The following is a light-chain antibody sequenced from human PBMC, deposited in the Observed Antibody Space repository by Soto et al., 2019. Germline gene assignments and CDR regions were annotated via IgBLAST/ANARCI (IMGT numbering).Light chain of an antibody. CDR1: RSISDW. CDR2: DAS. V-gene: IGKV1-5*01. Sequence: DIQMTQSPSPLSPSVGDRVTITCRASRSISDWLAWYQQKPGKAPKLLIFDASSLKSGVPSRFSGSGSGTEFTLTISRLQPDDVATYFCLQYSSHSWTFGQGTKVDIK. J-gene: IGKJ1*01. CDR3: LQYSSHSWT.